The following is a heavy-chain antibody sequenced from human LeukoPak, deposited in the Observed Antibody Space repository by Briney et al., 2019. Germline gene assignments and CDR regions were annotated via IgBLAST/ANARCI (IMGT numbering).Heavy chain of an antibody. CDR1: GSTFSDYY. CDR3: ARVRYSGSYYLDY. V-gene: IGHV3-11*04. D-gene: IGHD1-26*01. J-gene: IGHJ4*02. CDR2: ISSSGSTI. Sequence: GGSLRLSCAASGSTFSDYYMSWIRQAPGKGLEWVSYISSSGSTIYYADSVKGRFTISRDNAKNSLYLQMNSLRAEDTAVYYCARVRYSGSYYLDYWGQGTLVTVSS.